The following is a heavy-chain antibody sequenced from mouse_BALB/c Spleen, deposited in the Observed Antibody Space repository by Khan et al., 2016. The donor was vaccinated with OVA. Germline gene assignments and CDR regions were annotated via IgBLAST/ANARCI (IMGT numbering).Heavy chain of an antibody. CDR2: VSTGGGYT. J-gene: IGHJ3*01. D-gene: IGHD1-1*01. V-gene: IGHV5-6*01. Sequence: EVQRVESGGDLVKPGGSLKLSCAASGFTFSTYGMSWVRQTPDKRLEWVATVSTGGGYTYYPDSVTGRFTISRDNAKNTLYLQMSGLKSEDTAMFYWTRLAYYYDREGFAYWGQGTLVTVSA. CDR1: GFTFSTYG. CDR3: TRLAYYYDREGFAY.